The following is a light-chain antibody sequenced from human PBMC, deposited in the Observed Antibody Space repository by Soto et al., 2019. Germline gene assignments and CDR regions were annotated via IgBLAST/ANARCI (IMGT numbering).Light chain of an antibody. CDR3: QQYDNLPH. CDR1: QSISGW. Sequence: DIHITHSPSTLSSSLVDRVTITCRASQSISGWLAWYQQKPGKAPKLLIYDASNLETGVPSRFSGSGSGTDFTFTISSLQTEDIATYYCQQYDNLPHFGQGTRLEIK. V-gene: IGKV1-33*01. CDR2: DAS. J-gene: IGKJ5*01.